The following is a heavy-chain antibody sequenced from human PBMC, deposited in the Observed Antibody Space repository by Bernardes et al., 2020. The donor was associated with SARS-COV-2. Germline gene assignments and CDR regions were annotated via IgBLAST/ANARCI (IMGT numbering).Heavy chain of an antibody. J-gene: IGHJ5*02. CDR2: IFWDGDK. D-gene: IGHD3-10*01. CDR1: GFSLNTGGVG. Sequence: SGPTLVKPTETLTLTCTLSGFSLNTGGVGVAWIRQPPGKALEWLALIFWDGDKRYSPSLQTRVTVTKDPSKNQVVLTMTNMDPADTGTYYCAHRLGVYGSESHKFNWFDRWGQGTLVTVYS. V-gene: IGHV2-5*02. CDR3: AHRLGVYGSESHKFNWFDR.